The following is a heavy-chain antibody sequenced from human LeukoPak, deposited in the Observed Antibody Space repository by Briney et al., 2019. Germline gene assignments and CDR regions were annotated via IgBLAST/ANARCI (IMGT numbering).Heavy chain of an antibody. CDR3: ARTEKRIYDFWSGYPNWFDP. CDR1: GFTFSDYF. CDR2: ISSSSSYI. Sequence: GGSLRLSCAASGFTFSDYFINWVRQAPGKGLEWVSSISSSSSYIYYADSVKGRFTISRDNAKNSLYLQMNSLRAEDTAVYYCARTEKRIYDFWSGYPNWFDPWGQGTLVTVSS. J-gene: IGHJ5*02. V-gene: IGHV3-21*01. D-gene: IGHD3-3*01.